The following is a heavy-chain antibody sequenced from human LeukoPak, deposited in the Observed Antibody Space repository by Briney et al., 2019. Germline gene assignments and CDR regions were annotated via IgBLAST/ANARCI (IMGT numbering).Heavy chain of an antibody. Sequence: SETLSLTCTVSGGSIGSFGFYWGWVRQSPGKGLEWIGYISEGGTTYYNPSLKSRVTISVDTSKNQFSLKLSSVTAADTAVYYCASTVTTGAFDIWGQGTMVTVSS. CDR1: GGSIGSFGFY. CDR2: ISEGGTT. V-gene: IGHV4-39*07. CDR3: ASTVTTGAFDI. D-gene: IGHD4-17*01. J-gene: IGHJ3*02.